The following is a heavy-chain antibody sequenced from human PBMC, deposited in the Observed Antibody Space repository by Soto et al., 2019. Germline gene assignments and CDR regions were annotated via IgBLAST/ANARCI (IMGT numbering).Heavy chain of an antibody. J-gene: IGHJ4*02. CDR1: GYTFTSYA. Sequence: ASVKVSCKASGYTFTSYAMHWVRQAPGQRLEWMGWINAGNGNTKYSQKFQGRVTITADKSTSTAYMELSSLRSEDTAVYYCAMSIAARSSPGYWGQGTLVTVSS. D-gene: IGHD6-6*01. V-gene: IGHV1-3*01. CDR2: INAGNGNT. CDR3: AMSIAARSSPGY.